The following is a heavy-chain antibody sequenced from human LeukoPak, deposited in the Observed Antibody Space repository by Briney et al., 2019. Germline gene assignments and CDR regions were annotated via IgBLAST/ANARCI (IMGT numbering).Heavy chain of an antibody. CDR2: ISGSGGST. V-gene: IGHV3-23*01. Sequence: GGSLRLSCAASGFTFSSYAMSWVRQAPGKGLEWVSAISGSGGSTYYADSVRGRFTISRDNSKNTLYLQMNSLRAEDTAVYYCAKDLMAVSASLWFGELLYYYYYGMDVWGQGTTVTVSS. CDR3: AKDLMAVSASLWFGELLYYYYYGMDV. J-gene: IGHJ6*02. D-gene: IGHD3-10*01. CDR1: GFTFSSYA.